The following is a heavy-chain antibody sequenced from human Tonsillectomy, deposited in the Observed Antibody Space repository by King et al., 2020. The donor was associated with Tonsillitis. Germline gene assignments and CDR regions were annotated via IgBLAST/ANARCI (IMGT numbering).Heavy chain of an antibody. Sequence: VQLQESGPGLVKPSQTLSLTCTVSGASISNGDYYWSWIRQHPGKGLEWIGYISYSGSTYYDPSLQSRVTMSVDTSKNQFSLKLSSVPAADSAVYYCASYAYTFWTSIGWGQGTLVTVSS. V-gene: IGHV4-31*03. D-gene: IGHD3/OR15-3a*01. CDR1: GASISNGDYY. J-gene: IGHJ4*02. CDR3: ASYAYTFWTSIG. CDR2: ISYSGST.